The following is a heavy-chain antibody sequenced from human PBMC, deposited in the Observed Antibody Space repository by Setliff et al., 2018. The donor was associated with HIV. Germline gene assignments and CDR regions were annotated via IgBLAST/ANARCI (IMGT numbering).Heavy chain of an antibody. CDR2: ISGFNAKT. V-gene: IGHV1-18*01. J-gene: IGHJ3*02. D-gene: IGHD1-20*01. CDR1: GYNFNTYG. CDR3: ARANSLLQYNEGWSPENPFNI. Sequence: ASVKVSCKASGYNFNTYGVSWVRQAPGQGPEWMGWISGFNAKTLYAPKFQGRVTLTTDTSTTTAHMELRSLRIDDTAIYYCARANSLLQYNEGWSPENPFNIWGQGTLVTV.